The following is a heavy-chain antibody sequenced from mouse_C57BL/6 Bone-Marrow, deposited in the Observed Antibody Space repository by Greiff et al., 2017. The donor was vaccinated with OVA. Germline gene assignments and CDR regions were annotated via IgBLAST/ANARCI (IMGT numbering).Heavy chain of an antibody. V-gene: IGHV1-39*01. J-gene: IGHJ4*01. Sequence: VQLKESGPELVKPGASVKISCKASGYSFTDYNMNWVKQSTGKSLEWIGVINPNYGTTSYNQKFKGKATLTVDQSSSTAYMQLNSLTSEDSAVYYGARRTRGSSFAMDYWGQGTSVTVSS. CDR2: INPNYGTT. CDR3: ARRTRGSSFAMDY. CDR1: GYSFTDYN. D-gene: IGHD1-1*01.